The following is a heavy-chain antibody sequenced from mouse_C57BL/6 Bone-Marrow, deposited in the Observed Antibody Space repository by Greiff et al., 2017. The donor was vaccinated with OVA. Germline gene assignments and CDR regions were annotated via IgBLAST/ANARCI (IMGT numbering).Heavy chain of an antibody. J-gene: IGHJ1*03. CDR2: INPNNGGT. Sequence: EVKLVESGPELVKPGASVKIPCKASGYTFTDYNMDWVKQSHGKSLEWIGDINPNNGGTIYNQKFKGKATLTVDKSSSTAYMELRSLTSEDTAVYYCARFPYYYGSSYWYFDVWGTGTTVTVSA. CDR3: ARFPYYYGSSYWYFDV. D-gene: IGHD1-1*01. CDR1: GYTFTDYN. V-gene: IGHV1-18*01.